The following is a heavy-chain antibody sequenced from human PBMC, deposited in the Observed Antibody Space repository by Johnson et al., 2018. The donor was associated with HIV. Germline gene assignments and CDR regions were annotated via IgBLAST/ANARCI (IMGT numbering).Heavy chain of an antibody. D-gene: IGHD2-2*01. CDR1: GFTFSSYA. Sequence: HVQLVESGGGVVQPGRSLRLSCAASGFTFSSYAMHWVRQAPGKGLEWVAFIRYDGSLKHYVDSVEGRFTISRDNSKNTLYLQMNSLRPEDTTVYHCAKGLVPRDDNAFDIWGQGTMVTVSS. CDR2: IRYDGSLK. J-gene: IGHJ3*02. CDR3: AKGLVPRDDNAFDI. V-gene: IGHV3-30*02.